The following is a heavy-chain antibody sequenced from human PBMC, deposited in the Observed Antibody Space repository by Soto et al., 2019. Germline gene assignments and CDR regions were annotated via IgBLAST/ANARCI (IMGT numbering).Heavy chain of an antibody. CDR3: AREDIDCGGDCFSL. J-gene: IGHJ4*02. V-gene: IGHV3-48*03. CDR1: GFTFSSYE. CDR2: ISTSGNSI. Sequence: EVQLVESGGDLVQPGGSLRLSCAASGFTFSSYEMNWVRQAPGRGLEWISYISTSGNSIYYADSVRGRFTVSRDSAKHSLYLQMNSLRAEDTAVYYCAREDIDCGGDCFSLWGQGTLVTVSS. D-gene: IGHD2-21*02.